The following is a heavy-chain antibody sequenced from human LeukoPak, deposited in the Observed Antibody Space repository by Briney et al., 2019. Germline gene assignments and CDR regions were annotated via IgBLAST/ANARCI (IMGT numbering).Heavy chain of an antibody. CDR2: IKIDGSER. J-gene: IGHJ2*01. CDR1: GFSFRSSW. Sequence: GGSLRLSCASSGFSFRSSWMTWVRRAPGKGLEWVADIKIDGSERYYVDSVKGRFTISRDNAETSLHLQMNSLRAEDTAVYYCARGGNHGDYWYFDLWGRGTLVTVSS. D-gene: IGHD4-17*01. V-gene: IGHV3-7*01. CDR3: ARGGNHGDYWYFDL.